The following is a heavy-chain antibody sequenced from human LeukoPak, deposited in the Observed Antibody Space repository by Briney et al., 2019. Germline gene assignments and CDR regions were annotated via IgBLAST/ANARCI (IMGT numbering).Heavy chain of an antibody. V-gene: IGHV3-30*02. CDR3: AKDSPPTSEWLPDY. Sequence: GGSLRLSCAASGFSFSSYGMHWVRQAPGKGLEWVAFIRHDGSNKYYADSVKGRFTISRDNSKSALFLHMDTVRADDTAFYYCAKDSPPTSEWLPDYWGQGTLVSISS. D-gene: IGHD3-3*01. J-gene: IGHJ4*02. CDR1: GFSFSSYG. CDR2: IRHDGSNK.